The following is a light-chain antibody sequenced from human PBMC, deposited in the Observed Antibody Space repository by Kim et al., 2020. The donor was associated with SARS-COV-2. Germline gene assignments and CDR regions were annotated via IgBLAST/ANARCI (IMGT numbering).Light chain of an antibody. J-gene: IGKJ1*01. CDR2: GAS. V-gene: IGKV3-15*01. CDR1: QSVSSN. Sequence: EIVMTQLPATLSVSPGERATLSCRASQSVSSNLAWYQQKPGQAPRLLIYGASARATGIPARFSGSGSGTEFTLTISSLQSEDFAVYYCQQYNNWWTFGQGTKVDIK. CDR3: QQYNNWWT.